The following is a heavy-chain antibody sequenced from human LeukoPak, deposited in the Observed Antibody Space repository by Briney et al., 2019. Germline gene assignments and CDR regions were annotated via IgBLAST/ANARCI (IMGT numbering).Heavy chain of an antibody. V-gene: IGHV3-30*04. J-gene: IGHJ4*02. CDR2: ISYDGSNK. CDR1: GFTFSSYA. CDR3: ARDNSDYDSSFFDY. D-gene: IGHD3-22*01. Sequence: GGSLRLSCAASGFTFSSYAMHWVRQAPGKGLEWVAVISYDGSNKYYADSVKSRFTVSRDNAKNSLFLQMNSLRAEDTAVYYCARDNSDYDSSFFDYWGQGTLVTVSS.